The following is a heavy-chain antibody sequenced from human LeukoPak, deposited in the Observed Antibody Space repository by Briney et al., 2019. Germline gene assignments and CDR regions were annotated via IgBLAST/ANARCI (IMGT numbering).Heavy chain of an antibody. CDR2: FYHSGST. J-gene: IGHJ6*03. Sequence: SETLSLTCTVSGYSISSGYYWGWIRQPPGKGLEWIGTFYHSGSTYYNPSLKSRVSISGDTSKNQFSLKLSPVTAADTAVYYCARVEGIAVAGAGYYYMDVWGKGTTVTVSS. D-gene: IGHD6-19*01. CDR3: ARVEGIAVAGAGYYYMDV. V-gene: IGHV4-38-2*02. CDR1: GYSISSGYY.